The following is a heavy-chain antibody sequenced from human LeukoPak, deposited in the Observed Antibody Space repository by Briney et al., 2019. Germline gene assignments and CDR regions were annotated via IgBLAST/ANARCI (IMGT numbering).Heavy chain of an antibody. D-gene: IGHD6-13*01. CDR3: ARGLSSSWYANWFDP. V-gene: IGHV5-51*01. Sequence: GESLKISCKGSGYRFTTYWIGWVRQMPGKGLEWMGIIYPGDSDTRYIPSFQGQVTISADKSINTAYLQWSSLKASDTANYYCARGLSSSWYANWFDPWGQGTLVTVSS. CDR2: IYPGDSDT. CDR1: GYRFTTYW. J-gene: IGHJ5*02.